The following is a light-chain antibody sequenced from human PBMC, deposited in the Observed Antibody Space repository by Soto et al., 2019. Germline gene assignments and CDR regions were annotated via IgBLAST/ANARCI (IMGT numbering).Light chain of an antibody. CDR2: TAS. CDR1: QGIDDH. J-gene: IGKJ1*01. CDR3: QKYNGAPWT. Sequence: DIQMTQSPASLSASVGDRVTITCRASQGIDDHLAWYQQKPGKVPKLLIYTASTLQSGVPSRFSGSGCGTDFALTISSLQPEDVSACYCQKYNGAPWTFGQGITVEIK. V-gene: IGKV1-27*01.